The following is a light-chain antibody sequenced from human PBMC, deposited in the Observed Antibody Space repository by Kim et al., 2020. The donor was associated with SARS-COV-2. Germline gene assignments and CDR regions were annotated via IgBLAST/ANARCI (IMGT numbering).Light chain of an antibody. Sequence: ASTGDRVPNTCRASQGISSYLAWYQQKPGKAPKLLIYAASTLQSGVPSRFSGSGSGTDFTLTISCLQSEDFATYYCQQYYSYPLTFGGGTKVDIK. J-gene: IGKJ4*01. CDR3: QQYYSYPLT. V-gene: IGKV1-8*01. CDR1: QGISSY. CDR2: AAS.